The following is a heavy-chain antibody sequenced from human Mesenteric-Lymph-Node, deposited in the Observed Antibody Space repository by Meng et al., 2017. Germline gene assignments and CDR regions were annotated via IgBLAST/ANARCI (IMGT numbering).Heavy chain of an antibody. CDR1: GYSFSGYY. Sequence: VQLVQSGAEVKKPGASVKVSCKASGYSFSGYYMQWVRQAPGQGLEWMGWINAYNGDTNYAQTLQGRVTMTTDTSTSTAYMELRSLRSDDTAVYYCARVEVGITSGDYWGQGTLVTVSS. CDR2: INAYNGDT. V-gene: IGHV1-18*04. J-gene: IGHJ4*02. D-gene: IGHD1-26*01. CDR3: ARVEVGITSGDY.